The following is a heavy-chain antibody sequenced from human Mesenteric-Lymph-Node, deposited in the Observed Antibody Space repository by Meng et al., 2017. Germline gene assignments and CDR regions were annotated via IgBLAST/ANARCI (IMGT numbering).Heavy chain of an antibody. J-gene: IGHJ4*02. CDR1: GDSISSDIW. D-gene: IGHD1-7*01. V-gene: IGHV4-4*02. CDR3: GRDQGRELINH. Sequence: VQLHESGPGLVKPSGTLSLTCTVSGDSISSDIWWSWVRQPPGKGLEWIGEVYHRGDTNYNPSLKSRVDISVDKSKNQFYLSLFSVTAADTAVYYCGRDQGRELINHWGQGTLVTVSS. CDR2: VYHRGDT.